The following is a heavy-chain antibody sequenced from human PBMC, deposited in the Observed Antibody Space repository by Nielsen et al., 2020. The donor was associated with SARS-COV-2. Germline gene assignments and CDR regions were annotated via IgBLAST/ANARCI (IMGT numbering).Heavy chain of an antibody. CDR1: GYSFTNYW. J-gene: IGHJ3*02. Sequence: GESLKISCKGSGYSFTNYWIGWVRQMPGEGPEWMGIIYPGDSDTRYSPSFQGQVTISADKSTNTAHLQWSSLKAPDTAMYYCARTMAAAVMGAFDIWGQGTRVTVSS. D-gene: IGHD6-13*01. CDR2: IYPGDSDT. CDR3: ARTMAAAVMGAFDI. V-gene: IGHV5-51*01.